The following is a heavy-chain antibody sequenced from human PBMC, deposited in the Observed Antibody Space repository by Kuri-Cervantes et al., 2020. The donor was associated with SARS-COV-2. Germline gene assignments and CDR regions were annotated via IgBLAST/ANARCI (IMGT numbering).Heavy chain of an antibody. CDR1: GFTFSSYS. Sequence: GESLKISCAASGFTFSSYSMNWVRQAPGKGLEWVSYISSSSSTIYYADSVKGRFTISRDNSKNTLYLQMNSLRAEDTAVYYCAKDKWELLFQPLDAFDIWGQGTMVTVSS. CDR3: AKDKWELLFQPLDAFDI. CDR2: ISSSSSTI. J-gene: IGHJ3*02. D-gene: IGHD1-26*01. V-gene: IGHV3-48*01.